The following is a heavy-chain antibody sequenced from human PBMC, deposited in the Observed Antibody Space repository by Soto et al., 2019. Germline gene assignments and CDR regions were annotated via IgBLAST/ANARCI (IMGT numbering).Heavy chain of an antibody. D-gene: IGHD3-10*01. CDR1: GGSISSYY. CDR3: ARDDPYYGSGSSWDHAFDI. J-gene: IGHJ3*02. V-gene: IGHV4-59*01. Sequence: SETLSLTCTFSGGSISSYYWSWIRQPPGKGLEWIGYIYYSGSTNYNPSLKSRVTISVDTSKNQFSLKLSSVTAADTAVYYCARDDPYYGSGSSWDHAFDIWGQGTMVTVSS. CDR2: IYYSGST.